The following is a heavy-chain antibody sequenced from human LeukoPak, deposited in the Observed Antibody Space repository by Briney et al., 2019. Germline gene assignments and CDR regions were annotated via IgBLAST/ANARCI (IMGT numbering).Heavy chain of an antibody. Sequence: PGGSLRLSCAASGFTFSSYWMSWVRQAPGKGLEWVANIKQDGSEKYYVDSVKGRFTISRDNAKNSLYLQMNSLRAEDTAVYYCARDKPNYDILTGYFYWGQGTLVTVSS. V-gene: IGHV3-7*01. CDR1: GFTFSSYW. D-gene: IGHD3-9*01. CDR2: IKQDGSEK. J-gene: IGHJ4*02. CDR3: ARDKPNYDILTGYFY.